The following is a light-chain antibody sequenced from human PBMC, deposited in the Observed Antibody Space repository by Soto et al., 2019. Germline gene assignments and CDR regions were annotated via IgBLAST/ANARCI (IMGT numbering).Light chain of an antibody. CDR1: QSVRSSY. J-gene: IGKJ2*01. Sequence: EIVLTQSPGTLSLSPGESATLSCRDSQSVRSSYLAWYHQKPGQPPRLLIFGASNRATGIPDRFSGSESGTDFTLTISRLEPEDFAVYYCQQYESSPYTFGQGTRLEIK. CDR3: QQYESSPYT. V-gene: IGKV3-20*01. CDR2: GAS.